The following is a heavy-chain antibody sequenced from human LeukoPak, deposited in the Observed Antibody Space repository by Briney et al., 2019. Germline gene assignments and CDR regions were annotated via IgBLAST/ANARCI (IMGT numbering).Heavy chain of an antibody. V-gene: IGHV4-34*01. J-gene: IGHJ5*02. CDR2: INHSGST. Sequence: SETLSLTCAVYGGSFSDYYWSWIRQPPGQGLEWIGEINHSGSTNYNPSLKSRVTISVDTSKNQFSLKLSSVTAADTAVYYCARHRGSGSYFGWFDPWGQGTLVTVSS. CDR3: ARHRGSGSYFGWFDP. D-gene: IGHD1-26*01. CDR1: GGSFSDYY.